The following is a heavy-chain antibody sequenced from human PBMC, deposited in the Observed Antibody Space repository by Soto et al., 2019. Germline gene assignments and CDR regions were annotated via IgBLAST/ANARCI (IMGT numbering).Heavy chain of an antibody. D-gene: IGHD1-1*01. Sequence: QVQLVESGGGVVQPGRSLRLSCAASGFAFSGHGMHWVRQAPGKGLEWLAVIVGGGSEDHYADSVRGRFTISRDNSKNILYLEMNNLRIEDTAVYYCARDDLCEDNGLDYWGQGTLVTVSP. J-gene: IGHJ4*02. CDR2: IVGGGSED. CDR1: GFAFSGHG. V-gene: IGHV3-33*01. CDR3: ARDDLCEDNGLDY.